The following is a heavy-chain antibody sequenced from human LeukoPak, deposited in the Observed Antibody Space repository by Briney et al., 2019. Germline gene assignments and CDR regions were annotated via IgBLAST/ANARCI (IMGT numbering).Heavy chain of an antibody. J-gene: IGHJ3*02. D-gene: IGHD3-16*01. CDR3: AKALTRWAFDM. V-gene: IGHV3-23*01. Sequence: GGSLRLSCAASGFTFSDYDMSWVRQAPGKGLEWVSSMSLSTSGKTYADSVKGRFTVSTDKAKNTLYLQMDSLRAEDAAIYYCAKALTRWAFDMWGQGTMVTVSS. CDR2: MSLSTSGK. CDR1: GFTFSDYD.